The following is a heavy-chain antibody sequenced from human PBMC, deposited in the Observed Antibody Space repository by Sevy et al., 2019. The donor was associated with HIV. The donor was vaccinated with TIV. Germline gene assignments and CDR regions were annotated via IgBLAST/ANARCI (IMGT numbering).Heavy chain of an antibody. D-gene: IGHD3-9*01. CDR1: GYTFTSYG. V-gene: IGHV1-18*01. CDR2: ISAYNGNT. CDR3: ARDGEDYDMLTTLPYGMDV. J-gene: IGHJ6*02. Sequence: ASVKVSCKASGYTFTSYGISWVRQAPGQGLEWMGWISAYNGNTNYAQKLQGRVTMTTDTSTSTAYMELRSLRSDDTAVYYCARDGEDYDMLTTLPYGMDVWGQGTTVTVSS.